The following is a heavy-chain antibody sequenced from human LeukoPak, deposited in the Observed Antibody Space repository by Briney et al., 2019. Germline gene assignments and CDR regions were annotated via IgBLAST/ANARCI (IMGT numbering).Heavy chain of an antibody. V-gene: IGHV3-74*03. CDR2: ITIDGSST. J-gene: IGHJ6*02. CDR1: GFTFDDYA. Sequence: AGGSLRLSCAASGFTFDDYAMRWVRQAPGKGLVWVSRITIDGSSTTYADSVKGRFTISRDSAKNTLYLQMNSLRAEDTAVYYCTRDRFYAMDAWGQGTTVTVSS. CDR3: TRDRFYAMDA.